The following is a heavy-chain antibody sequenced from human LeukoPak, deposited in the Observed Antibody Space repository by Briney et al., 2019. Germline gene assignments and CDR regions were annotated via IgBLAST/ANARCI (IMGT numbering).Heavy chain of an antibody. Sequence: PGGSLRLSCAASGFTFSSYAMSWVRQAPGKGLEWVSAITGSGRSTYYADSVKRRFTIPRDHSKNTLYLQMNSLRAEDTAVYYCAKGSSWYGEEVDYWGQGTLVTVSS. CDR3: AKGSSWYGEEVDY. D-gene: IGHD6-13*01. CDR1: GFTFSSYA. J-gene: IGHJ4*02. V-gene: IGHV3-23*01. CDR2: ITGSGRST.